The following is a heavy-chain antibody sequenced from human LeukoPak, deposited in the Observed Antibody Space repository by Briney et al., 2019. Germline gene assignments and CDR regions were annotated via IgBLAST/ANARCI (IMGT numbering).Heavy chain of an antibody. J-gene: IGHJ4*02. V-gene: IGHV4-39*01. CDR3: ARHGYCSSTSCYTGLRDFDY. Sequence: SETLSLTCTVSGGSISSSSYYWGLIRQPPGKGLEWIGSIYYSGSTYYNPSLKSRVTISVDTSKNQFSLKLSSVTAADTAVYYCARHGYCSSTSCYTGLRDFDYWGQGTLVTVSS. CDR2: IYYSGST. CDR1: GGSISSSSYY. D-gene: IGHD2-2*02.